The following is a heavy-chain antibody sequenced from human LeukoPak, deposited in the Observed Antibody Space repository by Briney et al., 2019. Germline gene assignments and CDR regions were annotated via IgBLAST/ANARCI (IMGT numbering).Heavy chain of an antibody. CDR1: GGSISSSSYY. CDR2: IYTSGST. CDR3: AREAAGVIAAPPDY. J-gene: IGHJ4*02. D-gene: IGHD6-6*01. V-gene: IGHV4-61*02. Sequence: PSETLSLTCTVSGGSISSSSYYWSWIRQPAGKGLEWIGRIYTSGSTNYNPSLKSRVIISVDTSKNQFSLKLSSVTAADTAVYYCAREAAGVIAAPPDYWGQGTLVTVSS.